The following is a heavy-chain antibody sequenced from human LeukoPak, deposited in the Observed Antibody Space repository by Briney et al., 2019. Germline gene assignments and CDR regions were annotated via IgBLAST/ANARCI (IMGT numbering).Heavy chain of an antibody. CDR2: IRYDGSNK. CDR1: GFTFSSYG. Sequence: PGGSLRLSCAASGFTFSSYGMHWVRQAPGKGLEWVAFIRYDGSNKYYADSVKGRFTISRDNSKNTLYLQMDSLRAEDTAVYYCAKISWRLTDFDYWGQGTLVTVSS. J-gene: IGHJ4*02. D-gene: IGHD3-9*01. V-gene: IGHV3-30*02. CDR3: AKISWRLTDFDY.